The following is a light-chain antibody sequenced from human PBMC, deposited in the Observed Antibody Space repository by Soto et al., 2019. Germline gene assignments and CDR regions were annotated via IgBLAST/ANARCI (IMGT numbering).Light chain of an antibody. J-gene: IGKJ2*01. CDR1: QSVSSN. Sequence: EIVMTQSPATLSVTAGERATLSCRASQSVSSNLAWYQQKPGQAPSLLIYGASTRATGIPARFSGSGSGTEFALTISSLQSVDFAIYYCQQYHNWPPYTFGQGTKLEIK. CDR2: GAS. V-gene: IGKV3-15*01. CDR3: QQYHNWPPYT.